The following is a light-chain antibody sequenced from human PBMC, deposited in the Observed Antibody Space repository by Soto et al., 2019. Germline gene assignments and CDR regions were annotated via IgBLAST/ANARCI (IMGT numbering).Light chain of an antibody. CDR2: DAS. Sequence: IVLTQSPDTLSLSPGERATLSCRASQSVRAYLAWYQQKPGQAPRLLIYDASNRATGIPARFSGRGSGTDFTLTISSLQSEDCAIYYCQQYNDWPPSTFGQGTKVDIK. J-gene: IGKJ1*01. CDR1: QSVRAY. CDR3: QQYNDWPPST. V-gene: IGKV3-11*01.